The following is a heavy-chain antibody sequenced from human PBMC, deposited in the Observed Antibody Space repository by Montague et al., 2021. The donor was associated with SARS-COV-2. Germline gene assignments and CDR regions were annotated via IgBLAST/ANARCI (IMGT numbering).Heavy chain of an antibody. Sequence: SETLSLTCTVSGGSISSYYWSWTRQPPGKGLEWIGYIYYSGSSNYNPSLKSRVTISIDTSKNQFSLNLNSVTAADGAVYYCASPGGYCSGGSCYYDSWGQGPLVTVSS. CDR1: GGSISSYY. V-gene: IGHV4-59*01. J-gene: IGHJ5*01. CDR2: IYYSGSS. D-gene: IGHD2-15*01. CDR3: ASPGGYCSGGSCYYDS.